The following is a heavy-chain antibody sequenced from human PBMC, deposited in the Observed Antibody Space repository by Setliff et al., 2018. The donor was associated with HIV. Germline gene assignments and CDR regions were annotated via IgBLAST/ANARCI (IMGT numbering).Heavy chain of an antibody. J-gene: IGHJ6*03. CDR1: GGSISEYY. CDR3: ARIVRWELVATSTFFYYYMDV. V-gene: IGHV4-59*08. D-gene: IGHD1-26*01. CDR2: IDYSGST. Sequence: SLTCTVSGGSISEYYWSWIRQPPGKGLEWIGYIDYSGSTNYNASLKSRLTMSIDTSKSQFSLKLSSVTAADTAVYYCARIVRWELVATSTFFYYYMDVWGKGTTVTVSS.